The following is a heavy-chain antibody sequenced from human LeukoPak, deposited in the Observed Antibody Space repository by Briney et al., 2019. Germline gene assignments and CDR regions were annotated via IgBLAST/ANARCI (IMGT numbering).Heavy chain of an antibody. Sequence: VSLKVSCKASGYTFTGYYMHWVRQVPGQGLELMGWINPNSGGTNFAQKFQGRVTMTRDTSISTAYMELSRLRSDDTAVYYCARGSSSSPDSLNAFDIWGQGTMVTVSS. CDR3: ARGSSSSPDSLNAFDI. D-gene: IGHD6-13*01. V-gene: IGHV1-2*02. J-gene: IGHJ3*02. CDR2: INPNSGGT. CDR1: GYTFTGYY.